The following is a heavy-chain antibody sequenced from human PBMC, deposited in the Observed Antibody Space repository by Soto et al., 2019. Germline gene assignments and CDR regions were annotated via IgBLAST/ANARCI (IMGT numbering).Heavy chain of an antibody. CDR3: ARVLSGTRDTYFDY. D-gene: IGHD1-7*01. J-gene: IGHJ4*02. V-gene: IGHV1-8*01. Sequence: ASVKVSCKASGYTFTSYDINWVRQATGQGLEWMGWMNPNSGNTGYAQKFQGRVTMTRNTSISTAYMELSSLRPEDTAVYYCARVLSGTRDTYFDYWGQGTLVTVSS. CDR1: GYTFTSYD. CDR2: MNPNSGNT.